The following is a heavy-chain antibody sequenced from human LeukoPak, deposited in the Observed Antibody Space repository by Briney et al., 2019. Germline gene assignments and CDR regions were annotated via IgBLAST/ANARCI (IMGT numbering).Heavy chain of an antibody. V-gene: IGHV4-34*01. CDR2: INHSGST. Sequence: PSETLSLTCAVYGGSFSGYYWSWIRQPPGKRLEWIGEINHSGSTNYNPSLKSRVTISVDTSKNQFSLKLSSVTAADTAVYYCASFGRITIFGVEDLANAFDIWGQGTMVTVSS. J-gene: IGHJ3*02. D-gene: IGHD3-3*01. CDR3: ASFGRITIFGVEDLANAFDI. CDR1: GGSFSGYY.